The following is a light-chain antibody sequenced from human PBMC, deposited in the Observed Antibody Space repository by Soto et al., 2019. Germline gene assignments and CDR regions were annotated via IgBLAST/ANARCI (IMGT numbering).Light chain of an antibody. V-gene: IGLV2-14*03. Sequence: QSVLTQPASVSGSPGQSITISCTGTSSDVGGYNYVSWYQQHPGKAPKLMIYEVSKRRSGVSNRFSGSKSGNTASLTISGLQAEDAAAYYCTSYTSSSPYVFGTGTKVTVL. CDR2: EVS. J-gene: IGLJ1*01. CDR1: SSDVGGYNY. CDR3: TSYTSSSPYV.